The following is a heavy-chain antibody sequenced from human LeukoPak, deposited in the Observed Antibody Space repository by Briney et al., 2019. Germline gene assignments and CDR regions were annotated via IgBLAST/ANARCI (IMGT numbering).Heavy chain of an antibody. V-gene: IGHV1-2*02. CDR3: AREGIQLWLREXALPV. J-gene: IGHJ6*02. CDR2: INPNSGGT. D-gene: IGHD5-18*01. CDR1: GYTFTGYY. Sequence: GASVKVSCKASGYTFTGYYMHWVRQAPGQGLEWMGWINPNSGGTNYAQKFQGRVTMTRDTSISTAYMELSRLRSDDTAVYYCAREGIQLWLREXALPVWGQGTTVTVSS.